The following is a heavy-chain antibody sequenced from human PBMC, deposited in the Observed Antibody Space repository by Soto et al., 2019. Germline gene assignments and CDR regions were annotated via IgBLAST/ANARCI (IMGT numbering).Heavy chain of an antibody. D-gene: IGHD2-8*01. Sequence: EVQLLESGGGFIHPGGSLRLSCAASGFSFSSFAMNWVRQAPGKGLEWVSIISGSADSTFYADSVKGRFTISRDNSKSTLYLQINSLRAEGTAVYYCAKTRGAMIYAISVYGMDVWGQGTTVTVSS. CDR2: ISGSADST. CDR3: AKTRGAMIYAISVYGMDV. CDR1: GFSFSSFA. J-gene: IGHJ6*02. V-gene: IGHV3-23*01.